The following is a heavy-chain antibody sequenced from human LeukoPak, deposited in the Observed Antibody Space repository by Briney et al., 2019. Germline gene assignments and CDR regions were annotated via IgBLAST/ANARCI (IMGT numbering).Heavy chain of an antibody. CDR2: IQQDGDEK. CDR1: GFIFSNHW. Sequence: GGSLRLSCAASGFIFSNHWMSWVRQAPGKGLEWVANIQQDGDEKYYVDSVKGRFTISRDNAKNSLYLQMNSLRADDTAVYYCARISGSYYLDAFDIWGQGTMVTVSS. J-gene: IGHJ3*02. CDR3: ARISGSYYLDAFDI. D-gene: IGHD1-26*01. V-gene: IGHV3-7*01.